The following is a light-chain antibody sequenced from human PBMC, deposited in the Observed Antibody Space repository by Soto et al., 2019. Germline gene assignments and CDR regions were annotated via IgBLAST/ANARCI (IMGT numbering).Light chain of an antibody. V-gene: IGLV2-23*01. CDR2: EGT. J-gene: IGLJ2*01. Sequence: QSVLAQPASVSGSPGQSITISCTGTTSDVGSYNLVSWYQQHPGKAPKLMIYEGTKWPSGVSNRFSGSKSGNTASLTISGLQAEDEADYYCCSYAGSRTWIFGGGTKLTVL. CDR3: CSYAGSRTWI. CDR1: TSDVGSYNL.